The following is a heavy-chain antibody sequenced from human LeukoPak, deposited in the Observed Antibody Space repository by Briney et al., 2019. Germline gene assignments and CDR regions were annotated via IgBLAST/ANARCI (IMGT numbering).Heavy chain of an antibody. CDR3: ARVGAVAGTGWFDP. J-gene: IGHJ5*02. V-gene: IGHV3-74*01. Sequence: GRSLRLSCAASGFTFSSYWMHWVRQAPGKGLVWVSRINTDGSSTSYADSVKGRFTISRDNAKNTLYLQMNSLRAEDTAVYYCARVGAVAGTGWFDPWGQGTLVTVSS. D-gene: IGHD6-19*01. CDR2: INTDGSST. CDR1: GFTFSSYW.